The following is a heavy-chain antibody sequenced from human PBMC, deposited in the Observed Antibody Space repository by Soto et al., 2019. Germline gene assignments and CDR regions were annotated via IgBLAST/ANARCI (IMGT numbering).Heavy chain of an antibody. CDR3: ASAPNRRFGELYY. V-gene: IGHV1-69*12. J-gene: IGHJ4*02. Sequence: QVQLVQSGAAVKKPGSSVKVSCKASGGTFSSYAISWVRQAPGQGLEWMGGIIPIFGAANYAQKFQGRVTITADESTSTAYMELSGLRSEDTAVYYCASAPNRRFGELYYWGQGTLVTVSS. CDR1: GGTFSSYA. D-gene: IGHD3-10*01. CDR2: IIPIFGAA.